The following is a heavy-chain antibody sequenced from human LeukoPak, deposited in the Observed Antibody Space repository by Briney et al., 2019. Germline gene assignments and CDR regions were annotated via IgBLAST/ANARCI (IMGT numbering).Heavy chain of an antibody. D-gene: IGHD2-2*01. Sequence: ASVKVSCKASGYTFTGYYMHWVRQAPGQGLEWMGWINPNSGGTNYAQKFQGRVTMTRDTSISTAYMELSRLRSDDTAVYYCARDLKYCSSTSCSNYYYYYMDVWGKRTTVTVSS. V-gene: IGHV1-2*02. CDR1: GYTFTGYY. J-gene: IGHJ6*03. CDR3: ARDLKYCSSTSCSNYYYYYMDV. CDR2: INPNSGGT.